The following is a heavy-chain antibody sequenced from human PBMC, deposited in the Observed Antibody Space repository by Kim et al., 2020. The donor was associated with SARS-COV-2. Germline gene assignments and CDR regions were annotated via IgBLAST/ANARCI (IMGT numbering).Heavy chain of an antibody. CDR2: IKSKTDGGTT. CDR3: TTPNYDSSSFDAFDI. J-gene: IGHJ3*02. CDR1: GFTFSNAW. D-gene: IGHD3-22*01. Sequence: GGSLRLSCAASGFTFSNAWMSWVRQAPGKGLEWVGRIKSKTDGGTTDYAAPVKGRFTISRDDSKNTPYLQMNSLKTEDTAVYYCTTPNYDSSSFDAFDIWGQGTMVTVSS. V-gene: IGHV3-15*01.